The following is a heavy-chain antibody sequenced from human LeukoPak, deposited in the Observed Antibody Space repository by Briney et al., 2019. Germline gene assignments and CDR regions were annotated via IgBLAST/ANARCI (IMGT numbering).Heavy chain of an antibody. V-gene: IGHV3-21*01. Sequence: GGSLRLSCAASGFTFSSYSMNWVRQAPGKGLEWVSSISSSSSYIYYAESVKGRFTISRDNSKNTLYFQMSSLRTEDTAVYYCLARPDAYDIWGQGTMVTVSS. J-gene: IGHJ3*02. CDR3: LARPDAYDI. CDR1: GFTFSSYS. CDR2: ISSSSSYI.